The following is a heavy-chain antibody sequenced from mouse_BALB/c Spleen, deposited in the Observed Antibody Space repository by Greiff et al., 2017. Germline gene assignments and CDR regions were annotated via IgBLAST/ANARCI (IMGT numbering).Heavy chain of an antibody. CDR3: ARLAYYGNYALPMDY. CDR1: GYSITSDYA. D-gene: IGHD2-10*01. CDR2: ISYSGST. J-gene: IGHJ4*01. V-gene: IGHV3-2*02. Sequence: EVKLMESGPGLVKPSQSLSLTCTVTGYSITSDYAWNWIRQSPGNKLEWMGYISYSGSTSYNPSLKSRISITRDTSKNQFFLQLNSVTTEDTATYYCARLAYYGNYALPMDYWGQGTSVTVSS.